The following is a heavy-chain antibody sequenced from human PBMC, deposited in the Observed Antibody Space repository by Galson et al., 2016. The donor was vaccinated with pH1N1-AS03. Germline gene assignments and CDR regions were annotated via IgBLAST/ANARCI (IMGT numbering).Heavy chain of an antibody. CDR2: ISWNSDKI. Sequence: SLRLSCAASGFSFDDYAMHWVRQAPGKGLEWVSSISWNSDKITYADSVKGRFTISRDNAKNSLYLEMNSLRAEDTALYYCAKDIGVLMVYTEGPFDYWGPGTLVIVSS. CDR3: AKDIGVLMVYTEGPFDY. V-gene: IGHV3-9*01. CDR1: GFSFDDYA. D-gene: IGHD2-8*01. J-gene: IGHJ4*02.